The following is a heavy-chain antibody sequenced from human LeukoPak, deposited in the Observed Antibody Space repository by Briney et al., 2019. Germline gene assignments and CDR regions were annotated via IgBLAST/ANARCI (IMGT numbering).Heavy chain of an antibody. CDR3: AGARSRSDSSGYYGDDAFDI. Sequence: SETLSLTCTVSGGSISSSSYYWGWIRQPPGKGLEWIGSIYYSGSTYYNPSLKSRVTISVDTSKNQFSLKLSSVTAADTAVYYCAGARSRSDSSGYYGDDAFDIWGQGTMVTVSS. V-gene: IGHV4-39*01. J-gene: IGHJ3*02. CDR1: GGSISSSSYY. CDR2: IYYSGST. D-gene: IGHD3-22*01.